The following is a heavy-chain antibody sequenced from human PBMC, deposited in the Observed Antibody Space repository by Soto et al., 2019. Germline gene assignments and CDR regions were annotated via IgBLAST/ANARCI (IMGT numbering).Heavy chain of an antibody. CDR3: ATNRECSGGGCQTRIS. D-gene: IGHD2-15*01. V-gene: IGHV3-23*01. CDR1: GFTLHSHA. J-gene: IGHJ4*02. CDR2: LTVGAIDT. Sequence: GGSLRLSCVGSGFTLHSHAMSWVRQAPGKGLEWVSGLTVGAIDTSYADSVQGRFTISGDNSQNVLYLQMNNLRVDDTATYYCATNRECSGGGCQTRISWGQGTLVTV.